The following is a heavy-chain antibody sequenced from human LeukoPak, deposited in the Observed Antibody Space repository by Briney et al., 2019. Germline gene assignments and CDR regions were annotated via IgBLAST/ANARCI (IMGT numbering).Heavy chain of an antibody. J-gene: IGHJ3*01. CDR3: AKDRGTGYSTDAFDV. D-gene: IGHD3/OR15-3a*01. Sequence: PGGSLRLSCAASGFTFSGYGMQWVRQAPGKGLDWVAVISHDGSYKYYADSVKGRITIARDNSKNTLNLQMNSLRAEDTAVYYCAKDRGTGYSTDAFDVWGPGTMVTVSS. V-gene: IGHV3-30*18. CDR1: GFTFSGYG. CDR2: ISHDGSYK.